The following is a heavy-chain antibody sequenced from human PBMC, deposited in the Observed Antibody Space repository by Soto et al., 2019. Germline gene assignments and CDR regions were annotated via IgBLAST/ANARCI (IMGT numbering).Heavy chain of an antibody. D-gene: IGHD3-10*01. CDR3: ARQISYICDF. CDR2: IKPGGSDL. J-gene: IGHJ4*02. V-gene: IGHV5-51*01. CDR1: GYRLGDAW. Sequence: EVQLVQSGAEVKKPGESLSISCKGVGYRLGDAWIGWVRQMPGKGLEWMGIIKPGGSDLRYSPSFRGHVTISADAAVNTAYLHWDSLEASDSAVYYCARQISYICDFWGQGTLVTVSS.